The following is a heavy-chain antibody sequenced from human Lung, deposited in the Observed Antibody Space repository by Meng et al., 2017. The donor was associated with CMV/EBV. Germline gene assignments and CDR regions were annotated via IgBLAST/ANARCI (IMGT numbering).Heavy chain of an antibody. Sequence: GESXKISCKTSQYTFSNFWIGWVRQKPGKGLEWMGTIEPDDSHIRHSPSFQGHVTLSVDKSITTAYLQWSSLKASDTAMYYCARLKKTWVWFEVWGKGTQVTVSS. CDR3: ARLKKTWVWFEV. J-gene: IGHJ5*02. CDR2: IEPDDSHI. CDR1: QYTFSNFW. V-gene: IGHV5-51*01.